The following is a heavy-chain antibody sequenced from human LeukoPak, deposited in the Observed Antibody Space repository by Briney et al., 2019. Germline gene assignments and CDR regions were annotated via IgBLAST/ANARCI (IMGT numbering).Heavy chain of an antibody. D-gene: IGHD3-3*01. CDR1: GFTFSSYS. Sequence: QAGGSLRLSCAASGFTFSSYSMNWVRQAPGKGLEWVAVISYDGSNKYYADSVKGRFTISRDNSKNTLYLQMNSLRAEDTAVYYCARSLPYYDLWSGYELDYWGQGTLVTVSS. V-gene: IGHV3-30*03. J-gene: IGHJ4*02. CDR3: ARSLPYYDLWSGYELDY. CDR2: ISYDGSNK.